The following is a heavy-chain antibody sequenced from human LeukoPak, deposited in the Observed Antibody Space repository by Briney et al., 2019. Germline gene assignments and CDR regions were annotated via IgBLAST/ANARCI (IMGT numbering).Heavy chain of an antibody. CDR1: GGTFSSYA. J-gene: IGHJ6*02. Sequence: SGKVSCKASGGTFSSYAISWGRQAPGQGLEWMRRIIPILGIANYAQKFQGRVTITTDKSTRTAYMELSSLRSEDTAVYYCAKTRGDYDILTGYRPYYYYYGMDVWGQGTTVTVSS. V-gene: IGHV1-69*04. CDR3: AKTRGDYDILTGYRPYYYYYGMDV. D-gene: IGHD3-9*01. CDR2: IIPILGIA.